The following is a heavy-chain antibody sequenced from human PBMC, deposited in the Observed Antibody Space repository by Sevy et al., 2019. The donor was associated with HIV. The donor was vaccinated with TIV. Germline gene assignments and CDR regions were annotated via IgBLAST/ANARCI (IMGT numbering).Heavy chain of an antibody. CDR1: GFTFSDYT. CDR3: ARGKSGYGYALNY. D-gene: IGHD5-18*01. J-gene: IGHJ4*02. Sequence: GGSLRLSCSASGFTFSDYTMNWVRQAPGKGLEGVSVIHSDDTTYHADSVKDRFTISRDNFKNTLYLHMSSLRAEDTAVYYCARGKSGYGYALNYWGQGTLVTVSS. V-gene: IGHV3-66*01. CDR2: IHSDDTT.